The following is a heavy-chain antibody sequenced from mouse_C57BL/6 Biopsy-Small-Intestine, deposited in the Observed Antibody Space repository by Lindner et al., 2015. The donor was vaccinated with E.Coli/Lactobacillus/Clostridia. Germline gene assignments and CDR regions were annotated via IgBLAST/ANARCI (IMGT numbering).Heavy chain of an antibody. D-gene: IGHD1-1*01. CDR1: GYTFTDYY. Sequence: VQLQESGPVLVKPGASVKMSCKASGYTFTDYYMNWVKQSHGKSLEWIGIINPNIGGPSFNQNFKGKATLTVDKSSSTAYIELNSLTSEDSAVYYCVRSFEHGSSYKAWFAYWGQGTLVTVSA. CDR3: VRSFEHGSSYKAWFAY. J-gene: IGHJ3*01. V-gene: IGHV1-19*01. CDR2: INPNIGGP.